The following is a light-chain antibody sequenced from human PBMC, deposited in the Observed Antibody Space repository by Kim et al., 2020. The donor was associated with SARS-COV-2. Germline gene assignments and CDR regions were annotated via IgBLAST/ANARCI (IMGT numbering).Light chain of an antibody. CDR2: DVS. Sequence: HSITSSCTGTSSDVGAYNHVSWYQQHPGKAPKLLIYDVSNRASGLSNRFSASKSGNTASLTISGLQAEDEADYYCSSYTSSSTFWVFGGGTQLTVL. V-gene: IGLV2-14*03. CDR1: SSDVGAYNH. J-gene: IGLJ3*02. CDR3: SSYTSSSTFWV.